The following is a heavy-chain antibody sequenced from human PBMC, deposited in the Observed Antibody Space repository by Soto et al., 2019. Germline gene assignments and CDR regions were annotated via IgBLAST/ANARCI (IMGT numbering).Heavy chain of an antibody. J-gene: IGHJ4*02. V-gene: IGHV3-23*01. CDR3: AKDSNKYSSSLRGRYFDY. CDR2: ISGGGSNT. D-gene: IGHD4-4*01. Sequence: HPGGSLRLSCAASGFTFGNYAMSWVRQAPGKGLEWVSGISGGGSNTFYADYVKGRFTISRDNSKNTLLLQMNSLGAEDTAVYYCAKDSNKYSSSLRGRYFDYWGQGIGVTVSS. CDR1: GFTFGNYA.